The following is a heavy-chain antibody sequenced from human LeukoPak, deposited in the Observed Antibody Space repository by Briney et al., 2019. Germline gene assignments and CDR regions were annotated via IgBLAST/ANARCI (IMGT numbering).Heavy chain of an antibody. CDR2: TYYRSKWYN. Sequence: SQTLSLTFAISVDSVSNNSAAWNWLRQSPSRGLEWLGSTYYRSKWYNDYAVSVKSRITINPDTSKNQFSLQLNSVTPEDTAVYYCARDRVITIFGVVTYNWFDPWGQGTLVTVSS. V-gene: IGHV6-1*01. J-gene: IGHJ5*02. CDR1: VDSVSNNSAA. D-gene: IGHD3-3*01. CDR3: ARDRVITIFGVVTYNWFDP.